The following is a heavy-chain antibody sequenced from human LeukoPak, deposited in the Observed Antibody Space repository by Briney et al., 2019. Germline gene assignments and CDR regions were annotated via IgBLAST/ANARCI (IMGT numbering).Heavy chain of an antibody. V-gene: IGHV3-21*01. CDR2: ISSSSSYI. J-gene: IGHJ6*02. D-gene: IGHD6-19*01. Sequence: GGSLRLSCAASGFTFSSYGMHWVRQAPGKGLEWVSSISSSSSYIYYADSVKGRFTISRDNAKNSLYLQMNSLRAEDTAVYYCARDKGIAVAGTYYYGMDVWGQGTLVTVSS. CDR1: GFTFSSYG. CDR3: ARDKGIAVAGTYYYGMDV.